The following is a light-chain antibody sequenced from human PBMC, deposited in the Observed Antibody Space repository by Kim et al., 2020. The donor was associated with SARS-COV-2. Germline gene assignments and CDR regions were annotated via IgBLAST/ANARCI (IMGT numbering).Light chain of an antibody. CDR1: SSDVGGYNY. Sequence: GQSVTISCTGTSSDVGGYNYVSWYQQHPGKAPKLMIYEVSKRPSGVPDRFSGSKCGNTASLTVSGLQAEDEADYYCSSYAGSNNLVFGGGTQLTVL. J-gene: IGLJ2*01. V-gene: IGLV2-8*01. CDR2: EVS. CDR3: SSYAGSNNLV.